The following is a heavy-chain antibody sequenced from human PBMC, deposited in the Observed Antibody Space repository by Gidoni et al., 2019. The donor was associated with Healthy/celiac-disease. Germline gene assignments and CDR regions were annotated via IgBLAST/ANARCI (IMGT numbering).Heavy chain of an antibody. CDR2: IYSGGST. Sequence: RLSCAASGFTVSSNYMSWVRQAPGKGLEWVSVIYSGGSTYYADSVKGRFTISRDNSKNTLYLQMNSLRAEDTAVYYCASNGISNYVGAFDYWGQGTLVTVSS. CDR1: GFTVSSNY. V-gene: IGHV3-53*01. J-gene: IGHJ4*02. D-gene: IGHD4-4*01. CDR3: ASNGISNYVGAFDY.